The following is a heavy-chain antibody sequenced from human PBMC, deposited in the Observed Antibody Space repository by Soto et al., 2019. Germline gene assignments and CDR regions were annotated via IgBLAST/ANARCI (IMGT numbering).Heavy chain of an antibody. V-gene: IGHV4-30-2*01. D-gene: IGHD3-3*01. CDR1: GGSISSGGYS. CDR2: IYHSGST. CDR3: ARAITKESNTYYDFWSGYPYYYYYGMDV. Sequence: KPSETLSLTCAVSGGSISSGGYSWSWIRQPPGKCLEWIGYIYHSGSTYYNPSLKSRVTISVDRSKNQFSLKLSSVTAADTAVYYCARAITKESNTYYDFWSGYPYYYYYGMDVWGQGTTVTVS. J-gene: IGHJ6*02.